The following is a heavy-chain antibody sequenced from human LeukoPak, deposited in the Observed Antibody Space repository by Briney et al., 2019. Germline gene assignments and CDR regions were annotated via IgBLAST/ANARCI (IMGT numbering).Heavy chain of an antibody. D-gene: IGHD6-13*01. Sequence: GGSLRLSCAASGFAFSTYAMSWVRQAPGKGLEWVSGFSGSADRTFYADSVKGRFTISRDNSENTLYLQMNSLRADDTAIYYCAKAHRSSWYSFDYWGQGTLVTVSS. CDR2: FSGSADRT. CDR3: AKAHRSSWYSFDY. V-gene: IGHV3-23*01. CDR1: GFAFSTYA. J-gene: IGHJ4*02.